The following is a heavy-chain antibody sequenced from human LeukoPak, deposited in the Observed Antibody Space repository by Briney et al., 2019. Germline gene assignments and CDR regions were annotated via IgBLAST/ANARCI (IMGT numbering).Heavy chain of an antibody. D-gene: IGHD3-10*01. CDR2: MNPNSGNT. Sequence: ASVKVSCKASGYTFTSYDINWVRQATGQGLEWMGWMNPNSGNTGYAQKFQGRVTMTRNTSISTAYMELSSLRAEDTAVYYCAKHLQAGGLLWFGELFFRGVFDYWGQGTLVTVSS. CDR1: GYTFTSYD. V-gene: IGHV1-8*01. CDR3: AKHLQAGGLLWFGELFFRGVFDY. J-gene: IGHJ4*02.